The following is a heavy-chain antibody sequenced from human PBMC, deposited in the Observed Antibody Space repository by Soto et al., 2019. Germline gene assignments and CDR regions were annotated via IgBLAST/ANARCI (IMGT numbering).Heavy chain of an antibody. D-gene: IGHD1-26*01. CDR1: GGSISSGDYY. CDR2: IYYSGST. Sequence: QVQLQESGPGLVKPSQTLSLTCTVSGGSISSGDYYWSWIRQPPGKGLEWIGYIYYSGSTYYNPSRKRRVTISVDTSKNQYSLKLSSVTAADTAVYYCARVGGIVGATTHDYWGQGTLVTVSS. CDR3: ARVGGIVGATTHDY. V-gene: IGHV4-30-4*01. J-gene: IGHJ4*02.